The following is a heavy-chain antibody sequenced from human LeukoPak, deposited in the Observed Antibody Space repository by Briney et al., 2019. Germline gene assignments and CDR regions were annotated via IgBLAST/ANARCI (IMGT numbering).Heavy chain of an antibody. D-gene: IGHD1-26*01. J-gene: IGHJ4*02. CDR1: GYTFTSYG. Sequence: ASVKVSCKASGYTFTSYGISWVRQAPGQGLEWMGWISAYDGNTNYAQKLQGRVTMTTDTSTSTAYMELRSLRSDDTAVYYCAKDSKTYSGSYGVDYWGQGTLVTVSS. V-gene: IGHV1-18*01. CDR2: ISAYDGNT. CDR3: AKDSKTYSGSYGVDY.